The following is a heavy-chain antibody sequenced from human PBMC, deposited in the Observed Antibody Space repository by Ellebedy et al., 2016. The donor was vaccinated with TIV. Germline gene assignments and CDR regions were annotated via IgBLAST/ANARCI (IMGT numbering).Heavy chain of an antibody. CDR1: GGSISSGGYY. CDR2: IYYSGST. Sequence: SETLSLXXTVSGGSISSGGYYWSWIRQHPGKGLEWIGYIYYSGSTHYNPSLKSRVTISVDTSKNQFSLKLSSVTAADTAVYYCARGVGSEVWGQGTTVTVSS. CDR3: ARGVGSEV. D-gene: IGHD3-10*01. J-gene: IGHJ6*02. V-gene: IGHV4-31*03.